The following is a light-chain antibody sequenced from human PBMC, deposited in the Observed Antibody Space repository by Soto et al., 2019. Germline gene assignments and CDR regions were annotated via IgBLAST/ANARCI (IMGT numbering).Light chain of an antibody. Sequence: QSALTQPASLSGSPGQSITISCTGTSSDVGDYDLVSWFQQHPGKAPKLMISEVSNRPSGVSNRFSGSKSGNTASLTISGLQAEDEAEYYCCSFTMSSTYVFGAGTKLTVL. CDR2: EVS. V-gene: IGLV2-14*01. CDR3: CSFTMSSTYV. CDR1: SSDVGDYDL. J-gene: IGLJ1*01.